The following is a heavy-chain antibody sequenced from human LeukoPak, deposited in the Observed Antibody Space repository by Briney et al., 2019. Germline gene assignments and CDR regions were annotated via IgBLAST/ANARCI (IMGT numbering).Heavy chain of an antibody. J-gene: IGHJ3*02. CDR1: GFTFRSYA. CDR3: AKGKTSGWDQDAFDI. CDR2: IIATGGST. V-gene: IGHV3-23*01. Sequence: GASLRLSCAAAGFTFRSYAMSWVRQAPGKGLEWVSRIIATGGSTYYADSVKGRFAISRDNSKNTLYLQLDSLRVEDTAVYYCAKGKTSGWDQDAFDIWGQGTMVTVSS. D-gene: IGHD6-19*01.